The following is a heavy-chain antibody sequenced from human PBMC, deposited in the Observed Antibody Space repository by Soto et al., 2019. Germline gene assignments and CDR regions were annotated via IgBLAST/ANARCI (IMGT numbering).Heavy chain of an antibody. CDR2: ISGSGGST. J-gene: IGHJ4*02. D-gene: IGHD3-10*01. V-gene: IGHV3-23*01. CDR1: GFTFSSYA. CDR3: AKVGYYGSGSYYDY. Sequence: RLSCAASGFTFSSYAMSWVRQAPGKGLEWVSAISGSGGSTYYADSVKGRFTISRDNSKNTLYLQMNSLRAEDTAVYYCAKVGYYGSGSYYDYWGQGTLVTVSS.